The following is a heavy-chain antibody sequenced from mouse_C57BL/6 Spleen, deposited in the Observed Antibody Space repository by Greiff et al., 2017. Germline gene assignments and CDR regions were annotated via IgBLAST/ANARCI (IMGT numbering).Heavy chain of an antibody. V-gene: IGHV2-9-1*01. CDR3: ARRGGQLSPYYAMDY. Sequence: QVQLQQSGPGLVAPSQSLSITCTVSGFSLTSYAISWVRQPPGKGLEWLGVIWTGGGTNYNSALKSRLSISKDNSKSQVFLKMNSLQTDDTARYXCARRGGQLSPYYAMDYWGQGTSVTVSS. D-gene: IGHD3-2*02. J-gene: IGHJ4*01. CDR1: GFSLTSYA. CDR2: IWTGGGT.